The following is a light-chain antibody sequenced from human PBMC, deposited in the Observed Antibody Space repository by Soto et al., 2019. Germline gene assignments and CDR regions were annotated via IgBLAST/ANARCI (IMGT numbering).Light chain of an antibody. CDR2: DVT. V-gene: IGLV2-14*03. Sequence: QSALTQPASVSGSPGQSITISCTGTSSDVGGYNYVSWYQHHPGKAPKLMIYDVTNRSSGVCNRFSGSKSGNTASLTISGIQAKDEADYYCSSYTSSSTPYVFGTRTKGTFL. CDR3: SSYTSSSTPYV. CDR1: SSDVGGYNY. J-gene: IGLJ1*01.